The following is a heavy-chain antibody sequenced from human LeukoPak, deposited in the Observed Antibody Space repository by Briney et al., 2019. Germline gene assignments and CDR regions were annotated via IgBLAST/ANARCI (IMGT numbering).Heavy chain of an antibody. CDR2: IIPILGIA. J-gene: IGHJ3*02. CDR3: ARDPRHYDILTGSDAFDI. Sequence: SVKVSCKASGGTFSSYAISWVRQAPGQGLEWMGRIIPILGIANYAQKFQGRVTITADKSTSTAYMELSSLRSEDTAVYYCARDPRHYDILTGSDAFDIWGRGTMVTVSS. D-gene: IGHD3-9*01. V-gene: IGHV1-69*04. CDR1: GGTFSSYA.